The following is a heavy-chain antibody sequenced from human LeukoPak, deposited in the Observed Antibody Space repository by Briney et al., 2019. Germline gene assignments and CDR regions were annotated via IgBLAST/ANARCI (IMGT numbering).Heavy chain of an antibody. CDR3: AKGVSGSSRYYFDY. J-gene: IGHJ4*02. Sequence: GGSLRLSCVASGLSIASYAMTWVSQAPGKGLEWVSLISGSGGSTYYADSVKGRFTISRDNSKNTLYLQMNSLRAEDMAVYFCAKGVSGSSRYYFDYWGQGNLVTVSS. CDR2: ISGSGGST. V-gene: IGHV3-23*01. D-gene: IGHD3-10*01. CDR1: GLSIASYA.